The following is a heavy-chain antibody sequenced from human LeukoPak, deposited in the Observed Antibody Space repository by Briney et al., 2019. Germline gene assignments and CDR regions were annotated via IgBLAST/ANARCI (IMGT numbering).Heavy chain of an antibody. CDR3: ARATGLGELSPDY. V-gene: IGHV4-4*02. D-gene: IGHD3-16*02. CDR1: GGSISGSNW. J-gene: IGHJ4*02. Sequence: SGTLSLTCAVSGGSISGSNWWSWVRQPPGKGLEWIGEIYHSGSTNYNPSLKSRVTISVDKSKNQFSLKLSSVTAADTAVYYCARATGLGELSPDYWGQGTLVTVSS. CDR2: IYHSGST.